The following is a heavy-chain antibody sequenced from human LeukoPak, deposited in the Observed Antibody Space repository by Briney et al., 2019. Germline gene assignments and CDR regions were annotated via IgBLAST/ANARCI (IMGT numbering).Heavy chain of an antibody. D-gene: IGHD4-17*01. Sequence: GGSLRLSCAASGFTFSSYAMSWVRQAPGKGLEWVSAISGSGSTYYADSVKGRFTISRDNSKNTLYLQMNSLRAEDTAVYYCAKHYGDYVDYWGQGTLVTVSS. CDR2: ISGSGST. CDR3: AKHYGDYVDY. CDR1: GFTFSSYA. V-gene: IGHV3-23*01. J-gene: IGHJ4*02.